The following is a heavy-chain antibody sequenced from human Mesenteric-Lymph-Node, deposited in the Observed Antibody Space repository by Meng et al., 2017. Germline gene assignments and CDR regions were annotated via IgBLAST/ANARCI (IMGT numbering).Heavy chain of an antibody. CDR1: GFSLSTSGVG. V-gene: IGHV2-5*01. Sequence: SGPTLVKPTQTLTLTCTFSGFSLSTSGVGVGWIRQPPGKALEWLAFIYGHDDKRYSPSLKSRLTITKDTSKNQVVLTMTNMDPVDTATYYCAHSGYSYVYGVFDDWGQGTLVTVSS. CDR3: AHSGYSYVYGVFDD. D-gene: IGHD5-18*01. J-gene: IGHJ4*02. CDR2: IYGHDDK.